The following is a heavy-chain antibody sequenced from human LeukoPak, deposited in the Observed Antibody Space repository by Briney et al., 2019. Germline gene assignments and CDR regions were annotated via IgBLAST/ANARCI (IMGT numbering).Heavy chain of an antibody. V-gene: IGHV3-49*04. CDR3: TSDEGEDTTY. J-gene: IGHJ4*02. CDR1: GFTFSSYA. CDR2: IRSKPYGGTT. D-gene: IGHD1-26*01. Sequence: SGGSLRLSCAASGFTFSSYAMSWVRQAPGKGLEWVGFIRSKPYGGTTEYAASVKGRFTISRDDSKSIAYLQINSLRTEDTAVYYCTSDEGEDTTYWGQGTLVTVSS.